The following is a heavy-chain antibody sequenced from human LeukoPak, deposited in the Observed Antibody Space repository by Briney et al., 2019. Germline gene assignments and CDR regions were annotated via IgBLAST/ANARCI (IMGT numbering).Heavy chain of an antibody. CDR3: ARVAFGQDWFDP. CDR2: INWNGDSR. J-gene: IGHJ5*02. Sequence: GGSLRLSCTASGFKFDDYGMTWVRQAPGRGLEWVSDINWNGDSRGYAHSVKGRFTISRDNAKNSLYLQMNSLRAEDTAVYYCARVAFGQDWFDPWGQGTLVTVSS. D-gene: IGHD3-10*01. V-gene: IGHV3-20*04. CDR1: GFKFDDYG.